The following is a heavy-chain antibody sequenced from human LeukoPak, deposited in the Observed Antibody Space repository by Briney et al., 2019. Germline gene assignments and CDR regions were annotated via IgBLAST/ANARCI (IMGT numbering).Heavy chain of an antibody. CDR1: GYTFSSYG. J-gene: IGHJ5*02. D-gene: IGHD2-21*01. CDR2: ISYDGSNK. V-gene: IGHV3-30*03. Sequence: GGSLRLSCAASGYTFSSYGMHWVRQAPGKGLEWVAVISYDGSNKYYADSVKGRFTISRDNSKNTLYLQMNSLRAEAQAVYYCGEARRLNCGCYCSLKFGPLGQGTLVNVFS. CDR3: GEARRLNCGCYCSLKFGP.